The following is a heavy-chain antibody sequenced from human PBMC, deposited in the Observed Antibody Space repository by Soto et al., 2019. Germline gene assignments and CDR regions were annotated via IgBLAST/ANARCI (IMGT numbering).Heavy chain of an antibody. CDR2: ITWNSGKI. V-gene: IGHV3-9*01. Sequence: GGSLRLSCTASGFTFDDYAMHWVRQGPGRGLEWVSGITWNSGKIAYADSVKGRFTIARDDDNNSLYLQMNSLRPEDTALYYCVKDSYADFHRVLSTAEYFFDYWGHGTLVTV. D-gene: IGHD2-15*01. J-gene: IGHJ4*01. CDR3: VKDSYADFHRVLSTAEYFFDY. CDR1: GFTFDDYA.